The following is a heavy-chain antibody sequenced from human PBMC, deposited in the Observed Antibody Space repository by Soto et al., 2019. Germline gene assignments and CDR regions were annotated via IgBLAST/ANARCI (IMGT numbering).Heavy chain of an antibody. CDR3: ARISTRPALVTVY. D-gene: IGHD5-18*01. CDR2: IDVST. V-gene: IGHV3-23*01. Sequence: RRLSCAASGFTFKSHAMSWVRQAPGRGLEWVSGIDVSTYYADSVKGRFAISRDNSKNTLYLQMNSLRAEDTAVYYCARISTRPALVTVYWGPGALLEASS. CDR1: GFTFKSHA. J-gene: IGHJ4*01.